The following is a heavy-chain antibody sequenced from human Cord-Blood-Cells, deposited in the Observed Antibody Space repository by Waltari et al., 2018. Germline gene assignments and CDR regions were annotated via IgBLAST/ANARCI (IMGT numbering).Heavy chain of an antibody. CDR1: GYTFTGYY. J-gene: IGHJ3*02. CDR3: ARTNWGFQTDAFDI. Sequence: QVQLVQSGAEVKKPGASVKVSCKASGYTFTGYYLHWERQAPGQGLEWMGWIKPNSGGTNYAQKFQGRVTMTRDTSISTAYMELSRLRSDDTAVYYCARTNWGFQTDAFDIWGQGTMVTVSS. CDR2: IKPNSGGT. D-gene: IGHD7-27*01. V-gene: IGHV1-2*02.